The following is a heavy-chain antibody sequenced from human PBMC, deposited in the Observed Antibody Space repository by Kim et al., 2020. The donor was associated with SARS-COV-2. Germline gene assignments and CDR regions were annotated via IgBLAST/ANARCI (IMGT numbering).Heavy chain of an antibody. J-gene: IGHJ6*02. CDR2: IYPGDSDT. Sequence: GESLKISCKGSGYSFTSYWIGWVRQMPGKGLEWMGIIYPGDSDTRYSPSFQGQVTISADKSISTAYLQWSSLKASDTAMYYCARPTYYDFWSGYIGYGMDVWGQGTTVTVSS. D-gene: IGHD3-3*01. CDR1: GYSFTSYW. CDR3: ARPTYYDFWSGYIGYGMDV. V-gene: IGHV5-51*01.